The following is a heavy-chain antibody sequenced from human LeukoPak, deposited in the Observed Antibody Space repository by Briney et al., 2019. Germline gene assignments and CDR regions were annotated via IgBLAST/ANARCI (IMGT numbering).Heavy chain of an antibody. Sequence: SQTLSLTCTVSGGSISSGSYYWSWIRQPAGKGLEWIGRIYTSGSTNYNPSLKSRVTISVDTSKNQFSLKLSSVTAADTAVYYCARDRGGDWGISDAFDIWGQGTMVTVSS. V-gene: IGHV4-61*02. D-gene: IGHD7-27*01. CDR2: IYTSGST. J-gene: IGHJ3*02. CDR1: GGSISSGSYY. CDR3: ARDRGGDWGISDAFDI.